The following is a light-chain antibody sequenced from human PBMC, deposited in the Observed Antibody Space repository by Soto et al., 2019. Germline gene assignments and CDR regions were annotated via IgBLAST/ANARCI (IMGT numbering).Light chain of an antibody. V-gene: IGLV2-23*02. CDR3: CSYAGSSTYV. CDR1: SSDVGSYNL. J-gene: IGLJ1*01. CDR2: EVS. Sequence: VLTQPASVSGSPGQSITISCTGASSDVGSYNLVSWYQQHPGKAPKLMVYEVSKRPSGVSNRFSGSKSGNTASLTISGLQAEDEADYYCCSYAGSSTYVFGSGTKVTVL.